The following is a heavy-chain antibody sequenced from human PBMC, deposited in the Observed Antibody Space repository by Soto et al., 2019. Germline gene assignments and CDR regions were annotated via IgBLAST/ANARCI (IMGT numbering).Heavy chain of an antibody. CDR3: ARGCSSTSCPYYYGMDV. J-gene: IGHJ6*02. Sequence: SETLSLTCTFSGGSISSGGYYWSWIRQHPGKGLEWIGYIYYSGSTYYNPSLKSRVTISVDTSKNQFSLKLSSVTAADTAVYYCARGCSSTSCPYYYGMDVWGQGTTVTVSS. V-gene: IGHV4-31*03. D-gene: IGHD2-2*01. CDR2: IYYSGST. CDR1: GGSISSGGYY.